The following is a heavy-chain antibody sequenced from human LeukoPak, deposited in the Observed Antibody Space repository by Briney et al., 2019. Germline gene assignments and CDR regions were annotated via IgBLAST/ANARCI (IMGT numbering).Heavy chain of an antibody. Sequence: GRSLRLSCAASGFTFSSYAMHWVRQAPGKGLEWVAVISYDGSNKYYADSVKGRFTISRDNSKNTLYLQMNSLRAEDTAVYYCAKPHTKRWPHAFDIWGQGTMVTVPS. J-gene: IGHJ3*02. D-gene: IGHD5-24*01. CDR2: ISYDGSNK. CDR1: GFTFSSYA. V-gene: IGHV3-30*18. CDR3: AKPHTKRWPHAFDI.